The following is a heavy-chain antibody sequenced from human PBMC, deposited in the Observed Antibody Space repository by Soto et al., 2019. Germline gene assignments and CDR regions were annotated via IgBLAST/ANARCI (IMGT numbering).Heavy chain of an antibody. J-gene: IGHJ5*02. CDR3: ARIRRGSGYSSSWYSWFDP. D-gene: IGHD6-13*01. V-gene: IGHV2-26*03. Sequence: SVRTLVNPTETLTLTCTISGFSLRNAGLGVTSIRQPPGKALEWLAHIFSNDEKSYCTSLKSRITISKDTSKSQVVLTMTNMDPVDTATYYCARIRRGSGYSSSWYSWFDPWGQ. CDR1: GFSLRNAGLG. CDR2: IFSNDEK.